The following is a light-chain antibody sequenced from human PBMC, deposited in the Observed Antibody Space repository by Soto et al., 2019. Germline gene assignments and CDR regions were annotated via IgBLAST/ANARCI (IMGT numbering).Light chain of an antibody. V-gene: IGLV2-14*01. CDR3: SSYTSSGTLV. CDR2: DVS. J-gene: IGLJ7*01. CDR1: SSDVGGYDY. Sequence: QSALTQPASVSGSPGQSITISCTGTSSDVGGYDYVSWYQQYPGKAPKLMIYDVSNRPSGVSNRFSGSKSDNTASLTISGLQAEDEGDYYCSSYTSSGTLVFGGGTQLTVL.